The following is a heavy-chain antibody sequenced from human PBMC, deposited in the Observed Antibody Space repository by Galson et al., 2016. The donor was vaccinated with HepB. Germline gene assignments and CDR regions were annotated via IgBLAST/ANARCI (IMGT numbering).Heavy chain of an antibody. CDR2: IKQDGSEK. Sequence: SLRLSCAASGFTFSSYWMSWARQAPGKGLEWVANIKQDGSEKYYVDSVKGRFTISRDNAKNSLYLQMNSLRAEETAVYYCVNDFDYVWGSFRVQAKYYFDYWGQGTLVTVSS. D-gene: IGHD3-16*02. CDR1: GFTFSSYW. J-gene: IGHJ4*02. CDR3: VNDFDYVWGSFRVQAKYYFDY. V-gene: IGHV3-7*01.